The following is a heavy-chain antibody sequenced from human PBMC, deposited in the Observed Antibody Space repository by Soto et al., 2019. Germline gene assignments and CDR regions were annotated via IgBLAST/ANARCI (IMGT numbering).Heavy chain of an antibody. CDR1: GFTFSNNG. V-gene: IGHV3-30*03. CDR3: AMDLYGGSSRFDY. D-gene: IGHD2-15*01. Sequence: QVQLVESGGGAVQPGRSLRLSCAASGFTFSNNGIHWVRQAPGKGLEWVAVISSDGINKYYGDSVKGRSTISRDNSKNTLFLEMNSLRGEDTAVYYCAMDLYGGSSRFDYWGQGTLVTVSS. CDR2: ISSDGINK. J-gene: IGHJ4*02.